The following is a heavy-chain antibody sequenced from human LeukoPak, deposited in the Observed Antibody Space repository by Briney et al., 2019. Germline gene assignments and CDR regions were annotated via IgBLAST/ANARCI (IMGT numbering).Heavy chain of an antibody. CDR1: GFTLRDYW. V-gene: IGHV3-7*01. CDR3: ARSYCSGGTCYRGDY. J-gene: IGHJ4*02. CDR2: IKQDGSEK. Sequence: GGSLRLSCAASGFTLRDYWMSLVRQAPGKGLEWLANIKQDGSEKYYVDSVKGRFTISRDNAENSLYLQMNSLRAEDTAVYYCARSYCSGGTCYRGDYWGQGTLVTVSS. D-gene: IGHD2-15*01.